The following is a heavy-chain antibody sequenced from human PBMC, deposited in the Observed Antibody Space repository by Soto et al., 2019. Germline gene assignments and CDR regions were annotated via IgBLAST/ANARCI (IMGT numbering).Heavy chain of an antibody. V-gene: IGHV3-23*01. CDR1: GFTFSSYA. CDR2: ISGSGGST. J-gene: IGHJ4*02. Sequence: EVQLLESGGGLVQPGGSLRLSCAASGFTFSSYAMSWVRQAPGKGLEWVSAISGSGGSTYYADSVKGRFTISRDNSQSTLYLQMTSLKDQDTAVYYCAKDRLCRGGSYYSYYFDYWGQGTLVTLSS. D-gene: IGHD2-15*01. CDR3: AKDRLCRGGSYYSYYFDY.